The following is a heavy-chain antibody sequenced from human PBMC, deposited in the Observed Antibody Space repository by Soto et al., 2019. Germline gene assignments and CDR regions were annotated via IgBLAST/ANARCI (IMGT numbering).Heavy chain of an antibody. V-gene: IGHV3-30*18. CDR3: AKVPLLYGGEPHFDY. Sequence: QVQLVESGGGVVQPGRSLRLSCAASGFTFSSYGMHWVRQAPGKGLEWVAVISYDGSNKYYADSVKGRFTISRDNSKNTLYLQMNSLRAEDTAVYYCAKVPLLYGGEPHFDYWGQGTLVTVSS. D-gene: IGHD2-21*01. J-gene: IGHJ4*02. CDR2: ISYDGSNK. CDR1: GFTFSSYG.